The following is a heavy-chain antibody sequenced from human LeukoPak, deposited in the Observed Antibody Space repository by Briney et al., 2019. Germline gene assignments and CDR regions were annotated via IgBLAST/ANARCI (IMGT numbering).Heavy chain of an antibody. Sequence: SVNVSCKASGFTFTSSAVQWVRQARGQRLEWIGWIVVGSGNTNYAQKFQERVTITRDMSTSTAYMELSSLRSEDTAVYYCAASPDYYDSSGYSYYFDYWGQGTLVTVSS. D-gene: IGHD3-22*01. V-gene: IGHV1-58*01. CDR3: AASPDYYDSSGYSYYFDY. CDR1: GFTFTSSA. CDR2: IVVGSGNT. J-gene: IGHJ4*02.